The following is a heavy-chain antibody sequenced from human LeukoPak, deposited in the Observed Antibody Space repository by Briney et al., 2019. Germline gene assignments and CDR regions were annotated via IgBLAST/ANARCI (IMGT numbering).Heavy chain of an antibody. CDR1: GFTFDDYA. J-gene: IGHJ4*02. CDR3: AKGTIVATILYFDY. CDR2: ISWNSGSI. Sequence: GGSLRLSCAASGFTFDDYARHWVRQAPGKGLEWVSGISWNSGSIGYADSVKGRFTISRDNAKNSLYLQMNSLRAEDTALYYCAKGTIVATILYFDYWGQGTLVTVSS. V-gene: IGHV3-9*01. D-gene: IGHD5-12*01.